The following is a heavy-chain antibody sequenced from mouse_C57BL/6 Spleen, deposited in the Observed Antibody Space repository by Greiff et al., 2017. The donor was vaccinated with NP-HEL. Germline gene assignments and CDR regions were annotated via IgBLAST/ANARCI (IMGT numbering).Heavy chain of an antibody. Sequence: VQLQESGAELMKPGASVKLSCKATGYTFTGYWIEWIGEILPGSGSTNYNEKFKGKATFTADTSSNTAYMQRSSLTTEDSAIYYCARLGLRRYFDVWGTGTTVTVSS. J-gene: IGHJ1*03. CDR3: ARLGLRRYFDV. V-gene: IGHV1-9*01. CDR2: ILPGSGST. CDR1: GYTFTGYW. D-gene: IGHD2-4*01.